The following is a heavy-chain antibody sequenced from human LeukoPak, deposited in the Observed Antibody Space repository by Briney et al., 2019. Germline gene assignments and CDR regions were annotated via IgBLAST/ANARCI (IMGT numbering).Heavy chain of an antibody. V-gene: IGHV4-39*07. CDR2: INHSGNT. J-gene: IGHJ3*02. D-gene: IGHD6-19*01. Sequence: SETLSLTCTVSGGSISSSSYYWGWIRQPPGKGLEWIGTINHSGNTFYNPSPKSRVTTSVDTSKNQFSLRLSSVTAADTAVYYCARRMAGATTDAFDIWGQGTMVTVSS. CDR1: GGSISSSSYY. CDR3: ARRMAGATTDAFDI.